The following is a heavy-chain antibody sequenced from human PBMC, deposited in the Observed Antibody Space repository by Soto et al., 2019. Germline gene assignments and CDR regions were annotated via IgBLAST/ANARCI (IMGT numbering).Heavy chain of an antibody. CDR1: GGTFSSYA. J-gene: IGHJ4*02. V-gene: IGHV1-69*13. CDR3: ARGATVATGLSDY. D-gene: IGHD4-17*01. Sequence: ASVKVSCKASGGTFSSYAISWVRQAPGQGLEWMGGIIPIFGTANYAQKFQGRVTITADESTSTAYMELSSLRSEDTAVYYCARGATVATGLSDYWGQGTLVNVSS. CDR2: IIPIFGTA.